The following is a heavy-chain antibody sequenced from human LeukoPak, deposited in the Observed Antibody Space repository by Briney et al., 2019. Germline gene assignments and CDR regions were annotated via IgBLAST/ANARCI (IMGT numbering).Heavy chain of an antibody. CDR1: GFTFSTYN. CDR2: ISSRSSYI. J-gene: IGHJ4*02. Sequence: GWSLRVSCAASGFTFSTYNMNWVRQAPGKGLEWVSCISSRSSYIYYADSVKGRFTISRDNAKNSLYLQMNSLRAEDTAVYYCARGSYTNFDYWGQGTLVSVSS. CDR3: ARGSYTNFDY. D-gene: IGHD3-10*01. V-gene: IGHV3-21*01.